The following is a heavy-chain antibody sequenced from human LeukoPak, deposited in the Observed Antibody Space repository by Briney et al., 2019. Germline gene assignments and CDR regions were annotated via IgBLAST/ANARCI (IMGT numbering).Heavy chain of an antibody. Sequence: SETLPPTCTVAGGSISSYYRGWVRQPPGKGLGWICYSYYSGSTNYNPSLKSRVSISVDTSKNQFFLMLSSVTAADTAVFYCARDLWLGYWGQGTLVTVSS. CDR1: GGSISSYY. J-gene: IGHJ4*02. V-gene: IGHV4-59*12. D-gene: IGHD5-18*01. CDR2: SYYSGST. CDR3: ARDLWLGY.